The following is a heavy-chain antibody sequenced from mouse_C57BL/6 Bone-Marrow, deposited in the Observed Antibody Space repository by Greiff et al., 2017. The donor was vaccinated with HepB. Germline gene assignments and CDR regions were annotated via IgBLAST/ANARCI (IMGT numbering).Heavy chain of an antibody. V-gene: IGHV5-9-1*02. CDR1: GFTFSSYA. Sequence: EVKLMESGEGLVKPGGSLKLSCAASGFTFSSYAMSWVRQTPEKRLEWVAYISSGGDYIYYADTVKGRFTISRDNARNTLYLQMSSLKSEDTAMYYCTSEYWYFDVWGTGTTVTVSS. J-gene: IGHJ1*03. CDR2: ISSGGDYI. CDR3: TSEYWYFDV.